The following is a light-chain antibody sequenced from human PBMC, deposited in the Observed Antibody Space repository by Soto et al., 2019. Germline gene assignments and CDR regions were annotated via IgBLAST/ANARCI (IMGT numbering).Light chain of an antibody. CDR3: EQYGSSPYT. Sequence: EIVVTQSPVTLSLSPGERATLSCRASQSVSGNSLAWYQQRPGQAPGLLIYGASSRATGTPDRFSGSGSGTDFTLTISRLEPEDFAVYYCEQYGSSPYTFGPGTKVELK. CDR1: QSVSGNS. V-gene: IGKV3-20*01. J-gene: IGKJ3*01. CDR2: GAS.